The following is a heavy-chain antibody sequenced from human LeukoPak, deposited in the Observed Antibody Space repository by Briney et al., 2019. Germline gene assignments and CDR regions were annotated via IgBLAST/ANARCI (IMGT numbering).Heavy chain of an antibody. CDR1: GGSISNYL. Sequence: SETLSLTCTISGGSISNYLWSWIRQPPGEGLEWIGYISYSGSTNNHNPSLKSRVTISVDTSKNQFSLKLSSVTAADTAVYYCARHTTSGWYQVVYWGQGTLVTVSS. J-gene: IGHJ4*02. D-gene: IGHD6-19*01. CDR3: ARHTTSGWYQVVY. V-gene: IGHV4-59*01. CDR2: ISYSGSTN.